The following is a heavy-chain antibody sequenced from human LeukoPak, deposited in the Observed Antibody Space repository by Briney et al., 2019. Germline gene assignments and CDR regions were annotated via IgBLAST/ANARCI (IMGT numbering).Heavy chain of an antibody. CDR2: INPNSGGT. J-gene: IGHJ4*02. D-gene: IGHD3-10*01. Sequence: ASVKVSCKASGYTFTGYYMHWVRQAPGQGLEWMGWINPNSGGTNYAQKFQGRVTMTRDTSISTAYMELSRLRSDDTAAYYCARATVGSGSYSYFDYWGQGTLVTVSS. V-gene: IGHV1-2*02. CDR3: ARATVGSGSYSYFDY. CDR1: GYTFTGYY.